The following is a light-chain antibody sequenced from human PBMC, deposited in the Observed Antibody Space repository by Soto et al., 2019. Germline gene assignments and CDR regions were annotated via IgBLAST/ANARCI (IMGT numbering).Light chain of an antibody. CDR1: QHVTTTY. CDR3: QQYDSSVT. CDR2: GAS. J-gene: IGKJ4*01. Sequence: IVLTQSPATLSLSPGERATLSCTASQHVTTTYIAWYQQKFGQAPRLLFYGASTRATGTPDRFTGGGFRTDFTLTIRRVEPEDFAVDYWQQYDSSVTFGGGTKVEMK. V-gene: IGKV3-20*01.